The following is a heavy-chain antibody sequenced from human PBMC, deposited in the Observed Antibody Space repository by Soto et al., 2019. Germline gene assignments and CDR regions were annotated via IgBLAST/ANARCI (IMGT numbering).Heavy chain of an antibody. CDR3: ATFNFTNSGGSYYYFMDV. J-gene: IGHJ6*03. CDR2: ISGHTGNT. V-gene: IGHV1-18*04. Sequence: QVQLVQSGAEVKKPGASVKVSCKASGYTLSNFDISWVRQAPGQGLEWMAWISGHTGNTNFAQKFQGRVRLTADTPVCTAYMELRSLRSDDTGVYFCATFNFTNSGGSYYYFMDVWGQGTTVTVSS. CDR1: GYTLSNFD. D-gene: IGHD3-10*01.